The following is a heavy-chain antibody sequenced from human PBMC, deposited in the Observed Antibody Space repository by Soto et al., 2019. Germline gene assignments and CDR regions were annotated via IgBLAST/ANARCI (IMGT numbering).Heavy chain of an antibody. V-gene: IGHV4-59*01. CDR2: AYYTGST. J-gene: IGHJ5*02. CDR1: GGSISSYY. D-gene: IGHD2-15*01. CDR3: ARTYCSGGSCYPGGNWFDP. Sequence: SETLSLTCTVSGGSISSYYWSWVRQAPGKGLEWIGYAYYTGSTNYNPSLKSRVTMSVDTSKNQFSLNLNSVTAADTAVYYCARTYCSGGSCYPGGNWFDPWGQGTLVTAPQ.